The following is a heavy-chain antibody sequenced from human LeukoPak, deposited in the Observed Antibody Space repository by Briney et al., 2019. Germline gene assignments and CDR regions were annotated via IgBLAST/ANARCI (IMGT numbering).Heavy chain of an antibody. V-gene: IGHV4-59*08. Sequence: SETLSLTCTVSGGSISSYYWSWIRQPPGKGLEWIGYIYYSGSTNYNPSLKSRVTISVDTSKNQFSLKLSPVTAADTAVYYCAGRDVSEGIAAAGKVWGQGTLVTVSS. CDR3: AGRDVSEGIAAAGKV. CDR2: IYYSGST. CDR1: GGSISSYY. D-gene: IGHD6-13*01. J-gene: IGHJ4*02.